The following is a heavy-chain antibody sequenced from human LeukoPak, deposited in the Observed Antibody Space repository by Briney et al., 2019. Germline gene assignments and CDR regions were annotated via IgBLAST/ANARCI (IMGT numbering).Heavy chain of an antibody. CDR1: GFTFSSYG. J-gene: IGHJ6*03. CDR3: AKVGYCSSTSCPRNHYYYYYMDV. Sequence: QPGRSLRLSCAASGFTFSSYGMHWVRQAPGKGLEWVAAIWYDGSNKYYADSVKGRFTISRDNSKNTLYLQMNSLRAEDTAVYYCAKVGYCSSTSCPRNHYYYYYMDVWGKGTTVTVSS. D-gene: IGHD2-2*03. V-gene: IGHV3-33*06. CDR2: IWYDGSNK.